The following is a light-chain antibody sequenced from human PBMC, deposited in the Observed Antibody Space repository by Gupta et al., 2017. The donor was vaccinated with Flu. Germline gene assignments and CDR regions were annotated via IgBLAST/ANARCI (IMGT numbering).Light chain of an antibody. CDR2: EDN. CDR3: CSYAGSLNWV. Sequence: GSPGQSITISCTGTSSDVGNYNYVSWHQHHPGSAPKLIIYEDNKRPSGVSNRFSGSKSGNTASLTISGLQAEDEGDYYCCSYAGSLNWVFGGGTKLTVL. J-gene: IGLJ3*02. V-gene: IGLV2-23*01. CDR1: SSDVGNYNY.